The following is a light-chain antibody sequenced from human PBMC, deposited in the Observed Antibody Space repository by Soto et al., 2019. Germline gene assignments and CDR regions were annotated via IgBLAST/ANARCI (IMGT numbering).Light chain of an antibody. CDR1: QSVSSSY. J-gene: IGKJ2*01. CDR3: QQYGRSPYT. CDR2: GAS. V-gene: IGKV3-20*01. Sequence: EIVLTQSPGTLSLSPGERATLSCRASQSVSSSYLAWYQQKPGQAPRLLIYGASSRATGIPDRFSGSGSGTDFTLTISGLEPEDFAVYYCQQYGRSPYTFAQGTKLEIK.